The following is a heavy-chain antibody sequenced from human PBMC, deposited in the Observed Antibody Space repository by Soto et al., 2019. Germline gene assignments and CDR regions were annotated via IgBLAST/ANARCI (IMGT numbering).Heavy chain of an antibody. CDR3: ASSNIAAAGFYYYVMDV. J-gene: IGHJ6*02. Sequence: SETLSLTCTVSGGSISSYYWSWIRQPPGKGLEWIGYIYYSGSTNYNPSLKSRVTISVDTSKNQFSLKLSSVTAADTAVYYCASSNIAAAGFYYYVMDVWGRGTTVTGSS. CDR2: IYYSGST. V-gene: IGHV4-59*01. CDR1: GGSISSYY. D-gene: IGHD6-13*01.